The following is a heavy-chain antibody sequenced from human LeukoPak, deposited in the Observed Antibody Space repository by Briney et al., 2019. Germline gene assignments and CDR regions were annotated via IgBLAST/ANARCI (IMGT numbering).Heavy chain of an antibody. V-gene: IGHV4-39*07. Sequence: PSETLSLACTVSGGSISSSSYYWGWIRQPPGKGLEWIGSIYYSGSTYYNPSLKSRVTISVDTSKNQFSLKLSSVTAADTAVYYCARVGGYDPFDYWGQGTLVTVSS. D-gene: IGHD5-12*01. J-gene: IGHJ4*02. CDR1: GGSISSSSYY. CDR3: ARVGGYDPFDY. CDR2: IYYSGST.